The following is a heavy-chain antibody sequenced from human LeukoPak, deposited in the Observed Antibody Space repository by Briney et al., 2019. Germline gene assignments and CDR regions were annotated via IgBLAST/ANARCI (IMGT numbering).Heavy chain of an antibody. CDR1: GFTFSSYA. CDR3: AKDLGDGYKPLYFDY. V-gene: IGHV3-23*01. Sequence: GGSLRLSCAASGFTFSSYAMSWVRPAPGKGLEWVSAISGSGGSTYYADSVKGRFTISRDNSKNTLYLQMNSLRAEDTAVYYCAKDLGDGYKPLYFDYWGQGTLVTVSS. D-gene: IGHD5-24*01. CDR2: ISGSGGST. J-gene: IGHJ4*02.